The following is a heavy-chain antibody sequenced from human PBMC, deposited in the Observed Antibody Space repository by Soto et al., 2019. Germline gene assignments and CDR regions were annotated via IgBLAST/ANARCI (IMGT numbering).Heavy chain of an antibody. J-gene: IGHJ6*02. CDR3: ARAAAYFYHYYYAMDV. D-gene: IGHD6-13*01. Sequence: RLSCAASRFTFSSYAMDWVLQAPGKGLEWVAVISHDGSEKYYGDSVKGRFTISRDNPKNTVYLQMNSLRPEDTAVYYCARAAAYFYHYYYAMDVWGQGTAVTVSS. CDR1: RFTFSSYA. CDR2: ISHDGSEK. V-gene: IGHV3-30-3*01.